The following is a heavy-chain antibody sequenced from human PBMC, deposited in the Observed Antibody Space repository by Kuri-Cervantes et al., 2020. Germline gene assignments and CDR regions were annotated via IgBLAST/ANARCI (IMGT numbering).Heavy chain of an antibody. D-gene: IGHD1-26*01. V-gene: IGHV4-38-2*01. Sequence: SETLSLTCAVSGDSISSGYYWGWIRQPPGKGLEWIGSIYYSGSTYYNPSLKSRATISVDMSKNQFPLKLSSVTAADTAVYYCARQEYQMGDLAYWGQGTLVTVSS. CDR3: ARQEYQMGDLAY. CDR2: IYYSGST. CDR1: GDSISSGYY. J-gene: IGHJ4*02.